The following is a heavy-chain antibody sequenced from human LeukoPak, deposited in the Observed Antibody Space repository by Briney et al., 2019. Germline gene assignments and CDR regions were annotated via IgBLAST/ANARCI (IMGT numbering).Heavy chain of an antibody. CDR2: IYYSGST. Sequence: PSETLSLTCTVSGGSISSSSYYWGWIRQPPGKGLEWIGYIYYSGSTYYNPSLKSRVTISVDTSKNQFSLKLSSVTAADTAVYYCARAEFPDCSSSSCLNWFDPWGQGTLVTVSS. CDR3: ARAEFPDCSSSSCLNWFDP. J-gene: IGHJ5*02. D-gene: IGHD2-2*01. CDR1: GGSISSSSYY. V-gene: IGHV4-31*03.